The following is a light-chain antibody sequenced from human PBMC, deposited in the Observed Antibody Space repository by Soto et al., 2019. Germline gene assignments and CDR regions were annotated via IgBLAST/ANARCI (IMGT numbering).Light chain of an antibody. CDR2: DAS. CDR3: QQRFTWPA. Sequence: ETVLTQSPATLSLSPGERATLSCRASQSINTYLAWYQQKPGQAPRLLVYDASKRATGIPARFSGSGSGTDFTLTISSLEPEDFAVYYCQQRFTWPAFGPGTKVDIK. CDR1: QSINTY. V-gene: IGKV3-11*01. J-gene: IGKJ3*01.